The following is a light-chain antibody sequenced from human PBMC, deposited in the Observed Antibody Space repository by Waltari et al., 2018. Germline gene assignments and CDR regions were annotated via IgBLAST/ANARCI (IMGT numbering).Light chain of an antibody. Sequence: CRASQSISNDLNWYQHKRGEAPKLLIFAASSLQSGVPSRFSASGSGTDFTLTISSLLPEDSATYYCRQSFSPPLTFAGGTKVEIK. J-gene: IGKJ4*01. V-gene: IGKV1-39*01. CDR2: AAS. CDR3: RQSFSPPLT. CDR1: QSISND.